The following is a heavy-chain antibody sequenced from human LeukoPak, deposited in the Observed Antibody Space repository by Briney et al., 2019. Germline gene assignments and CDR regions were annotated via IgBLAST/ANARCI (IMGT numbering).Heavy chain of an antibody. D-gene: IGHD6-19*01. J-gene: IGHJ6*02. V-gene: IGHV1-3*01. CDR2: INAGNGNT. CDR1: GYTFTSYA. Sequence: GASVKVSCKASGYTFTSYAMHWVRQAPGQRLEWMGWINAGNGNTKYSQKFQGRVTITRDTSASAAYMELSSLRSEDTAVYYCARNILSWSSGDYYYYGMDVWGQGTTVTVSS. CDR3: ARNILSWSSGDYYYYGMDV.